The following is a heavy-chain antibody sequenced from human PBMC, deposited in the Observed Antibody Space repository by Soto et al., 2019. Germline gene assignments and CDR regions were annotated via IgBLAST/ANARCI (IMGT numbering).Heavy chain of an antibody. CDR2: IYYSEST. D-gene: IGHD4-17*01. CDR3: ARASLATVTTSYFDD. V-gene: IGHV4-61*01. J-gene: IGHJ4*02. Sequence: SETLSLTCTVSGGSASSGSYYWSWIRQPPGKGLEWIGYIYYSESTNYNPSPKSRVTISVDTSKNQFSLKLSFVTAADTAVYYCARASLATVTTSYFDDWGQGTLVTVSS. CDR1: GGSASSGSYY.